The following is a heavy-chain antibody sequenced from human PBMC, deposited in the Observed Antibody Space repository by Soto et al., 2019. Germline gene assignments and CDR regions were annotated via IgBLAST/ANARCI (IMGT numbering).Heavy chain of an antibody. Sequence: ASVKVSCKASGGTFSSYAISWVRQAPGQGLEWMGGIIPIFGTANYAQKFQGRVTITAGESTRTAYMELSSLRSEDTAVYYCARGRPTVTTLSYYYYYYGMDVWGQGTTVTVSS. CDR3: ARGRPTVTTLSYYYYYYGMDV. J-gene: IGHJ6*02. V-gene: IGHV1-69*13. CDR2: IIPIFGTA. CDR1: GGTFSSYA. D-gene: IGHD4-17*01.